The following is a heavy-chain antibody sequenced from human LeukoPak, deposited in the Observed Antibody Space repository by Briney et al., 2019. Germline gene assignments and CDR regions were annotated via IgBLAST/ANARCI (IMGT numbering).Heavy chain of an antibody. V-gene: IGHV3-23*01. CDR1: GFGFNNYG. CDR3: AKEDLGRTFDY. J-gene: IGHJ4*02. Sequence: GGSLRLSCVASGFGFNNYGMNWVRQAPGKGLEWVSSISNIDGSTKYADSVKGRFTISTDKSKNTLFLQMNSLRAEDTAVYYCAKEDLGRTFDYWGQGTLVTVSS. CDR2: ISNIDGST. D-gene: IGHD7-27*01.